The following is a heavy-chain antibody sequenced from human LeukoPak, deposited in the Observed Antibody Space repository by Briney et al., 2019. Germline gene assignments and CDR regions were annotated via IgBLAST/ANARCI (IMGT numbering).Heavy chain of an antibody. J-gene: IGHJ4*02. CDR2: ISAYNGNT. CDR1: GYTFTSYG. V-gene: IGHV1-18*01. D-gene: IGHD3-22*01. CDR3: ARARGRSLITTIDY. Sequence: ASVKVSCKASGYTFTSYGISWVRQAPGQGLEWMGWISAYNGNTNYARKLQGRVTMTTDTSTSPAYMELRSLRSDDTAVYYCARARGRSLITTIDYWGQGTLVTVSS.